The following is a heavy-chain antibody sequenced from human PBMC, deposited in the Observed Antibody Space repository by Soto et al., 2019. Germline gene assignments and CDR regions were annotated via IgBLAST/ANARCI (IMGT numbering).Heavy chain of an antibody. CDR2: ISAYNGNT. CDR3: ASIYYDFWSGSKLGAFDI. V-gene: IGHV1-18*01. D-gene: IGHD3-3*01. CDR1: GYTFTSYG. Sequence: ASVKVSCKASGYTFTSYGISWVRQAPGQGLEWMGWISAYNGNTNYAQELQGRVTMTTDTSTSTAYMELRSLRSDDTAVYYCASIYYDFWSGSKLGAFDIWGQGTMVTVSS. J-gene: IGHJ3*02.